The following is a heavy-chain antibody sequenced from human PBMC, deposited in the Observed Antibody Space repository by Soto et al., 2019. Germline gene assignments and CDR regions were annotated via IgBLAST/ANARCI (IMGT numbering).Heavy chain of an antibody. CDR2: ISYDGSNR. J-gene: IGHJ6*02. CDR3: AQAARPGYYYYGMDV. CDR1: GFTFSSYG. D-gene: IGHD6-6*01. V-gene: IGHV3-30*18. Sequence: LRLSCGASGFTFSSYGMHWFRQAPGKGLEWVAVISYDGSNRYYADSVKGRFTLSRDNSKNTLYLQMNSLRAEDTAVYYCAQAARPGYYYYGMDVWGQGTTVTVSS.